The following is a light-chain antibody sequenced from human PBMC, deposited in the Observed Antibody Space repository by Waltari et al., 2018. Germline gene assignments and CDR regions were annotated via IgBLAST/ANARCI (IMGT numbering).Light chain of an antibody. CDR2: AAS. CDR1: QNINTY. CDR3: QQSYSTPYT. V-gene: IGKV1-39*01. J-gene: IGKJ2*01. Sequence: DIQMTQSPSSLSAFVGDRVTITCRASQNINTYLNWYQQNPGKAPKLLIYAASTLQSGVPSRFSGSGSGTDFTLSISSLQPEDSTTYYCQQSYSTPYTFGQGTKLEIK.